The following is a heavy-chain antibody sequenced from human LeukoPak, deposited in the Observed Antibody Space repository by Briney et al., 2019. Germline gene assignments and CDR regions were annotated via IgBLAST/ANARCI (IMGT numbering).Heavy chain of an antibody. D-gene: IGHD2-15*01. CDR2: VNQDGSER. V-gene: IGHV3-7*01. CDR1: EFTFSSYW. CDR3: ARSTTYSFVL. Sequence: GGSLRLSCAASEFTFSSYWMSWVRQAPGKGLEWVANVNQDGSERDYVDSVRGRFTISRDNAKNSLYLQMNSLRAEDTAVYYCARSTTYSFVLWGQGTLVTVSS. J-gene: IGHJ4*02.